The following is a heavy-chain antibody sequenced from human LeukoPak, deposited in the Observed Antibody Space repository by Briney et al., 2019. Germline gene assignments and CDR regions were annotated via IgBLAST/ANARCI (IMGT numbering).Heavy chain of an antibody. D-gene: IGHD5-18*01. J-gene: IGHJ6*02. CDR2: IIPIFGTA. CDR3: ARDQPDTAMDKSYYYYYGMDV. CDR1: GGTFSSYA. Sequence: GASVKVSCKASGGTFSSYAISWVRQAPGQGLEWMGGIIPIFGTANYAQKFQGRVTITADESTSTAYMELSSLRSEDTAVYYCARDQPDTAMDKSYYYYYGMDVWGQGTTVTVSS. V-gene: IGHV1-69*13.